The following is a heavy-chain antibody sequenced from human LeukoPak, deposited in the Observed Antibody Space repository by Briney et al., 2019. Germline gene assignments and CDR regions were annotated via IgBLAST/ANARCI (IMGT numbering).Heavy chain of an antibody. CDR2: INPSGGTT. D-gene: IGHD3-22*01. CDR1: GYTFTSYH. CDR3: ARGAHVRMYDSNHNCFDP. V-gene: IGHV1-46*01. Sequence: ASVKVSCKASGYTFTSYHMHWVRQAPGQGLEWMGIINPSGGTTNYAQKFRGRVTMTRDMSTSTVYMELSSLRSEDTAVYYCARGAHVRMYDSNHNCFDPWGQGTLVTVSS. J-gene: IGHJ5*02.